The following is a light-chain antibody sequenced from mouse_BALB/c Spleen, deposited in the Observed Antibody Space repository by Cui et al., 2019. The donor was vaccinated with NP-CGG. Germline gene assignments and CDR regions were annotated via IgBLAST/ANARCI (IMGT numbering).Light chain of an antibody. CDR1: TGAVTTSNY. CDR3: ALWYSNHWV. V-gene: IGLV1*01. J-gene: IGLJ1*01. CDR2: GTN. Sequence: QAVLTQEYALTTSPGETVTLTCRSSTGAVTTSNYANWVQEKPDHLFTGLMGGTNNRAPGVPARFSGSLIGDKAALTITGAQTEDEAIYFCALWYSNHWVFGGGTKLTVL.